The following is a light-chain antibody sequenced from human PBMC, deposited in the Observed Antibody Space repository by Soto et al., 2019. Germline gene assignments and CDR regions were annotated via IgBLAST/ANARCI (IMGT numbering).Light chain of an antibody. J-gene: IGKJ1*01. CDR3: QQYNDYWT. V-gene: IGKV1-5*03. CDR2: RAS. CDR1: QSISTW. Sequence: DIQMTQSPSTLSASVGDRVTITCRASQSISTWLAWYQQKPGKAPNLLIYRASSLESGVPSRFSGSVSGTEFTLSISSLQPDDFATYFCQQYNDYWTFGQGTKVDIK.